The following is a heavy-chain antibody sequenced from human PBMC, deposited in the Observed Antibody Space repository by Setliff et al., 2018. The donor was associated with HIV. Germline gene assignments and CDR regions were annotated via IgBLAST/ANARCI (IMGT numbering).Heavy chain of an antibody. CDR3: ARQIWNESPGYGFDP. J-gene: IGHJ5*02. CDR2: IYYSGST. D-gene: IGHD3-22*01. CDR1: GYSISNGYY. Sequence: PSETLSLTCALSGYSISNGYYWGWIRQPPGKGLEWIGSIYYSGSTHYNPSLKSRVTVSKDTTKNQLSLRLSSVTAADTAVYYCARQIWNESPGYGFDPWGQGTLVTVSS. V-gene: IGHV4-38-2*01.